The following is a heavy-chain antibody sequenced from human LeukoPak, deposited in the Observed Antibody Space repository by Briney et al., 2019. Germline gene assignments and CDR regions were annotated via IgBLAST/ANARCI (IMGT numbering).Heavy chain of an antibody. J-gene: IGHJ5*02. Sequence: SETLSLTCTVSGGSISSSSYYWGWIRQPPGKALEGIGSIYYSGSTYYHPSLKSRVTISVDTSKNHFSLTLICVTAADTAVYSCARGVGATPHNSSEPSGEGTLGSVSS. D-gene: IGHD1-26*01. CDR1: GGSISSSSYY. V-gene: IGHV4-39*02. CDR2: IYYSGST. CDR3: ARGVGATPHNSSEP.